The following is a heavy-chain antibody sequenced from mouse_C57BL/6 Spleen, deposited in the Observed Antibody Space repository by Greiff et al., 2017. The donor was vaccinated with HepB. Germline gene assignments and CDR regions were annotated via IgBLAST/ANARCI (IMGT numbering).Heavy chain of an antibody. CDR1: GYTFTSYG. J-gene: IGHJ2*01. Sequence: VQLQQSGAELARPGASVKLSCKASGYTFTSYGISWVKQRTGQGLEWIGEIYPRSGNTYYNEKFKGKATLTADKSSSTAYMELRSLTSEDSAVYFCASGIYDGYYNYFDYWGQGTTLTVSS. V-gene: IGHV1-81*01. CDR3: ASGIYDGYYNYFDY. CDR2: IYPRSGNT. D-gene: IGHD2-3*01.